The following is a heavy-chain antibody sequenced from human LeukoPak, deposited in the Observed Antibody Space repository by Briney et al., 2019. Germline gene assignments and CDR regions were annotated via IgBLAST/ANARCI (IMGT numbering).Heavy chain of an antibody. V-gene: IGHV4-59*01. CDR2: IYYSGST. D-gene: IGHD3-3*01. CDR3: ARARIADPWSGTQFDP. Sequence: SETLSLTCTVSGGSIRSNYWSWIRQSPGKGLEWIGYIYYSGSTNYNPSLKSRVTISVDTSKNQFSLKLTSVTAADTAVYYCARARIADPWSGTQFDPWGQGTLVTVSS. CDR1: GGSIRSNY. J-gene: IGHJ5*02.